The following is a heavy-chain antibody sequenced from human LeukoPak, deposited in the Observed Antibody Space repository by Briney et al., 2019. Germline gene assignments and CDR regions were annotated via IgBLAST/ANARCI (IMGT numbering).Heavy chain of an antibody. J-gene: IGHJ4*02. D-gene: IGHD5-24*01. CDR2: INPSGGST. CDR1: GYTFTSYY. CDR3: ARAMRWLQLDY. Sequence: ASVKVSCKASGYTFTSYYMHWVRQAPGQGLEWMGIINPSGGSTSYAQKLQGRVTMTRDTSTSTVYMELSSLRSEDTAVYYCARAMRWLQLDYWGQGTLVTVSS. V-gene: IGHV1-46*01.